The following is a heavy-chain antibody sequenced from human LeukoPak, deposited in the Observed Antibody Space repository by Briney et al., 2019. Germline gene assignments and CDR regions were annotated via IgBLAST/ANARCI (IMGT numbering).Heavy chain of an antibody. CDR1: GGSISSSNW. CDR3: ARVLSIAVAGLRFDP. CDR2: IYHSGST. V-gene: IGHV4-4*02. D-gene: IGHD6-19*01. Sequence: NTSGTLSLTCAVSGGSISSSNWWSWVRQPPGKGLEWIGEIYHSGSTNYNPSLKSRVTISVDKSKNQFSLKLSSVTAADTAVYYCARVLSIAVAGLRFDPWGQGTLVTVSS. J-gene: IGHJ5*02.